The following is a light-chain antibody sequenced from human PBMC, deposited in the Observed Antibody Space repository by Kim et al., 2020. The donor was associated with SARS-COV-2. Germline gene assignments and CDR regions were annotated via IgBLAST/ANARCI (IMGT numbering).Light chain of an antibody. V-gene: IGKV3-20*01. CDR3: QQYVTSPWT. CDR2: GAC. CDR1: PNNRPNY. J-gene: IGKJ1*01. Sequence: APGGRATLSSRGQPNNRPNYLAECQQKPGRAPQLLIIGACTRATGIPDRFSGSGSGTDFTLTISRLEPEDFAVYHCQQYVTSPWTFGQGTKVDIK.